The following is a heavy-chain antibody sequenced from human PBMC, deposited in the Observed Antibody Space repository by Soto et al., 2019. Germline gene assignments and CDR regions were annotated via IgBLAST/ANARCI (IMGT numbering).Heavy chain of an antibody. Sequence: SETLSLTCTVSGGSISSSSYYWGWIRQPPGKGLEWIGSIYYSGSTYYNPSLKSRVTISVDTSKNQFSLKLSSVTAADTAVYYCARPYCSGGSCYPETDWFDPWGQGTLVTVS. CDR3: ARPYCSGGSCYPETDWFDP. V-gene: IGHV4-39*01. CDR2: IYYSGST. J-gene: IGHJ5*02. D-gene: IGHD2-15*01. CDR1: GGSISSSSYY.